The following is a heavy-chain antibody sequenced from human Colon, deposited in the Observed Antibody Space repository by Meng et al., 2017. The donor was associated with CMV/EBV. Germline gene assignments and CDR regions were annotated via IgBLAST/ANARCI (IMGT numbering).Heavy chain of an antibody. J-gene: IGHJ6*02. CDR1: GFTFDKYV. Sequence: GGSLRLSCVASGFTFDKYVMTWVRQAPGKGLEWVSGISGSGSSRYYADSVKGRHTISRDNSKNTLYLQMNGLGAGDTGVYYCAKDTAYYYGSGSRAYGLDVWAKGPRSPSP. V-gene: IGHV3-23*01. CDR3: AKDTAYYYGSGSRAYGLDV. D-gene: IGHD3-10*01. CDR2: ISGSGSSR.